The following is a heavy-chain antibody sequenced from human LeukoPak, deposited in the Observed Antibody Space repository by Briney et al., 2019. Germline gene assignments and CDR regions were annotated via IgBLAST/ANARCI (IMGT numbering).Heavy chain of an antibody. J-gene: IGHJ4*02. D-gene: IGHD3-22*01. CDR3: AKAFYSSGNSFLIDY. Sequence: PGRSLRLSCAASGFTFSTYGMHWVRQTPDKGLEWVAVISDDGSNQYYADSVKGRFTISRDNSKDTLYLQMNSLRPEDTAVYYCAKAFYSSGNSFLIDYWGQGTLVTVSS. CDR2: ISDDGSNQ. CDR1: GFTFSTYG. V-gene: IGHV3-30*18.